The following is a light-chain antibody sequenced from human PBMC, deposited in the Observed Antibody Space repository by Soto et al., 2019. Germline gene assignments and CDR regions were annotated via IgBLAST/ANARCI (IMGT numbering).Light chain of an antibody. CDR1: QSVSSSS. CDR2: DAS. Sequence: EIVMSQSPATLSASPGERATLSCRASQSVSSSSLAWYQQKPGQAPRLLIYDASKRATDIPDRFIGSGSGTDFTLTISSLEPEDFAVYYCHQRSNWPPFTFGGGTKVDIK. J-gene: IGKJ4*01. V-gene: IGKV3D-20*02. CDR3: HQRSNWPPFT.